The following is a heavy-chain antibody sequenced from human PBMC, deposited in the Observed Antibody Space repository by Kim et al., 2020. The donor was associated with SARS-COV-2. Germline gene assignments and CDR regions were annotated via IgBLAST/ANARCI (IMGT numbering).Heavy chain of an antibody. J-gene: IGHJ6*03. CDR3: AQGGGSSFYYYMDV. D-gene: IGHD1-26*01. CDR1: GFTFSSFA. V-gene: IGHV3-23*01. Sequence: GGSLRLSCAASGFTFSSFAMSWVRQAPGKGLEWVSTITGCGDSTYYADSVKGRFTISRDNSKNTHYLQMNSLRAEDTAVYYCAQGGGSSFYYYMDVWGKGTTVTVSS. CDR2: ITGCGDST.